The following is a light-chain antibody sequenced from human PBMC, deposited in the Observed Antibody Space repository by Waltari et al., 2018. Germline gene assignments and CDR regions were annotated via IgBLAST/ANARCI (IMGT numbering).Light chain of an antibody. CDR1: ESVITF. CDR2: DAS. V-gene: IGKV3-11*01. CDR3: EQRSSWPRT. J-gene: IGKJ2*01. Sequence: ETVLTQSPATLSLSPGGRATLACRASESVITFLSWYQQRPGQAPRLLIYDASKTATGIAARFSGAGSGTDFILTISNLAPEDFALYFCEQRSSWPRTFGQGTKLEMK.